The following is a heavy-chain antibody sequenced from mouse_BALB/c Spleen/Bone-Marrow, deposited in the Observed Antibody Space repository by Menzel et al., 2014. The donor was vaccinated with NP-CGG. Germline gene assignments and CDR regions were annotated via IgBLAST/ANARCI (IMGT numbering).Heavy chain of an antibody. Sequence: QVQLQQSGAELAKPGASVKMSCKASGYTFTSYWMHWVKQRPGQGLEWIGYINPSTGYTEYNQKFKDKATLTADKSSSTAYMQLSSLTSEDSAVYYCARDWYCDVWGAGTTVTVSS. J-gene: IGHJ1*01. V-gene: IGHV1-7*01. CDR2: INPSTGYT. CDR1: GYTFTSYW. CDR3: ARDWYCDV.